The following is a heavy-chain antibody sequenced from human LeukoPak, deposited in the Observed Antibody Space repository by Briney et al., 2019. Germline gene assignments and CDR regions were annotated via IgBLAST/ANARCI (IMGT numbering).Heavy chain of an antibody. D-gene: IGHD4-17*01. CDR3: ARGLTTVTTFNWFDP. V-gene: IGHV4-34*01. Sequence: SETLSLTCAVYGGSFSGYFWSWIRQPPGKGLEWIGEINHSGSTNYNPSLKSRVTISVDTSKNQFSLKLSSVTAADTAVYSCARGLTTVTTFNWFDPWGQGTLVAVSS. CDR2: INHSGST. J-gene: IGHJ5*02. CDR1: GGSFSGYF.